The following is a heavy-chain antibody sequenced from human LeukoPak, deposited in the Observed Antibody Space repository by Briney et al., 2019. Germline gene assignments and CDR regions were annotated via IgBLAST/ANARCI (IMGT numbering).Heavy chain of an antibody. D-gene: IGHD2-2*01. Sequence: GESLKISCKGSGDSFTTYWIGWVRQMPGKGLEWMGIIYPGDSTTTYSPSFQGQVTISADKSVNTAYLQWSSLKASDTAMYYCARTAILGYCSSTTCYFDYWGQGTLVTVSS. V-gene: IGHV5-51*01. CDR1: GDSFTTYW. J-gene: IGHJ4*02. CDR2: IYPGDSTT. CDR3: ARTAILGYCSSTTCYFDY.